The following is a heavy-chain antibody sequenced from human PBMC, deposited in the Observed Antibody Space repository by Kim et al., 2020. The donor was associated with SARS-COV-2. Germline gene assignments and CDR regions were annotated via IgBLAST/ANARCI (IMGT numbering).Heavy chain of an antibody. CDR2: T. J-gene: IGHJ4*02. Sequence: TYYAGYVRGRFPMSRDNSENTLFLQMNSRRAEDTAVYYCAKDSPWRTDYWGQGTLVTVSS. V-gene: IGHV3-23*01. CDR3: AKDSPWRTDY.